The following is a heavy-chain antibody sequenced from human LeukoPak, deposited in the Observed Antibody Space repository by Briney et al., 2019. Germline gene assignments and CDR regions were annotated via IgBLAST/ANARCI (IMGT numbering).Heavy chain of an antibody. V-gene: IGHV3-43*01. Sequence: PGGSLRLSCAASGFTFDDYTMHWVRQAPGKGLELVSLISWDGGSTYYADSVKGRFTISRDNSKNSLYLQMNSLRTEDTALYYCAKDMKGELSFDYWGQGTLVTVSS. D-gene: IGHD1-26*01. CDR2: ISWDGGST. CDR3: AKDMKGELSFDY. J-gene: IGHJ4*02. CDR1: GFTFDDYT.